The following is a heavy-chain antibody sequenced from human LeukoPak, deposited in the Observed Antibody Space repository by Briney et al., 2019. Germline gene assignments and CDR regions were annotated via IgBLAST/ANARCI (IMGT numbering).Heavy chain of an antibody. J-gene: IGHJ4*02. Sequence: GGSLRLSCVASGFTLSRNGMHWVRQAPGKGLEWVAVISYDGSNKYYADSVKGRFTISRDNSKNTLYLQMNSLRAEDTAVYYCARQITHSGSLDYWGQGTLVTVSS. V-gene: IGHV3-30*19. CDR2: ISYDGSNK. CDR3: ARQITHSGSLDY. CDR1: GFTLSRNG. D-gene: IGHD3-22*01.